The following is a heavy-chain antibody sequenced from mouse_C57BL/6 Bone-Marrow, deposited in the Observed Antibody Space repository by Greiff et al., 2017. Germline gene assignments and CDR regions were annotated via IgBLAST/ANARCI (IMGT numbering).Heavy chain of an antibody. Sequence: QVQLQQPGADLVRPGSSVKLSCTASGYTFTSYWMDWVRQRPGQGLEWIGNISPSNSETLSNQKFKAKATSTVDKSSSTAYMQLSSLTSEDSAVYYGARRAAAVATGAMDYWGQGTSVTVSS. V-gene: IGHV1-61*01. CDR1: GYTFTSYW. CDR2: ISPSNSET. J-gene: IGHJ4*01. D-gene: IGHD1-1*01. CDR3: ARRAAAVATGAMDY.